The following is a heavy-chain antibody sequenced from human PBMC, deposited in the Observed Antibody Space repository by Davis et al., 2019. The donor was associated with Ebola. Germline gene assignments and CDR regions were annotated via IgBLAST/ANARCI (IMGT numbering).Heavy chain of an antibody. CDR3: TTVGAIFGDGMDV. CDR2: ISGSGGNT. D-gene: IGHD3-3*01. J-gene: IGHJ6*02. V-gene: IGHV3-23*01. CDR1: GYTFSSFW. Sequence: GESLKISCKGSGYTFSSFWMNWVRQAPGKGLEWVSSISGSGGNTFYADSVRGRFTISRDNSKNTLYLQMNSLKTEDTAVYYCTTVGAIFGDGMDVWGQGTTVTVSS.